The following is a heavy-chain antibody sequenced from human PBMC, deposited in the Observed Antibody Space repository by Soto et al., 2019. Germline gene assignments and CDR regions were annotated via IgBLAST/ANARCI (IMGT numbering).Heavy chain of an antibody. D-gene: IGHD6-19*01. J-gene: IGHJ4*02. CDR1: GFSLSTSGVG. Sequence: QITLKESGPTLVRPTQTLTLTCAFSGFSLSTSGVGVGWIRQPPGKALEWLAVIYWDDSRHYSPSLRSRPTITTDASKNQVVLTMTNMDPVNTGTYVCAHKGPEGWPVDYWGQGTLVTVSS. CDR3: AHKGPEGWPVDY. V-gene: IGHV2-5*02. CDR2: IYWDDSR.